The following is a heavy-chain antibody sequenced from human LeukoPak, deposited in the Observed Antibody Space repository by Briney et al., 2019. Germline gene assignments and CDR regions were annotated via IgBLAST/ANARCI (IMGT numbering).Heavy chain of an antibody. CDR1: GGSISSYY. D-gene: IGHD4-17*01. Sequence: SETLSLTCTVSGGSISSYYWSWIRQPPGKGLEWIGYFYCSGSTNYNPSLKSRVSISVDTSKNQFSLKLSSVTTADTAVYYCARGDMTTVTTMGYWGQGTLVTVSS. J-gene: IGHJ4*02. V-gene: IGHV4-59*01. CDR3: ARGDMTTVTTMGY. CDR2: FYCSGST.